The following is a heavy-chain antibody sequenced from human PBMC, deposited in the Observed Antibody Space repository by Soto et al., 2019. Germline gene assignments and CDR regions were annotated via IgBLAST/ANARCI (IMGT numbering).Heavy chain of an antibody. CDR2: IYYSGST. J-gene: IGHJ6*03. CDR1: GGSISSGGYY. D-gene: IGHD3-3*01. Sequence: SETLSLTCTVSGGSISSGGYYWSWIRQHPGKGLEWIGYIYYSGSTYYNPSLKSRVTISVDTSKNQFSLKLSSVTAADTAVYYCARSTSTFWSGYYRNYYYYYMDVWGKGTTVTVS. CDR3: ARSTSTFWSGYYRNYYYYYMDV. V-gene: IGHV4-31*03.